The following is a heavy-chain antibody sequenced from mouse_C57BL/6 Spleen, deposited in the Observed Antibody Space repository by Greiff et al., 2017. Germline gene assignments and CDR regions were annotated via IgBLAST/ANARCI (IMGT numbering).Heavy chain of an antibody. CDR1: GFNIKDYY. V-gene: IGHV14-2*01. D-gene: IGHD1-1*01. CDR3: ARGSAPHWYFDV. J-gene: IGHJ1*03. Sequence: EVQLQQSGAELVKPGASVKLSCTASGFNIKDYYMHWVKQRTEQGLEWIGRIDPEDGETKYAPKFQGKATLTADTSSNTAYLQLSSLTSGDTAVCYCARGSAPHWYFDVWGTGTTVTVSS. CDR2: IDPEDGET.